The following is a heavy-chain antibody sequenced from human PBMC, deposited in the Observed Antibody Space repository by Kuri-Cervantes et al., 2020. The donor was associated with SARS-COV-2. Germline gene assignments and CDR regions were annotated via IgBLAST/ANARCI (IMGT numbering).Heavy chain of an antibody. J-gene: IGHJ3*02. Sequence: GGSLRLSCAASGFTFSDYYMSWIRQAPGKGLEWVSYISSSGSTIYYADSVKGRFTISRDNAKNSLYLQMNSLRAEDTAVYYCASPIYCSSTSCYLGRSRDAFDIWGQGTMVTVSS. V-gene: IGHV3-11*04. D-gene: IGHD2-2*01. CDR1: GFTFSDYY. CDR2: ISSSGSTI. CDR3: ASPIYCSSTSCYLGRSRDAFDI.